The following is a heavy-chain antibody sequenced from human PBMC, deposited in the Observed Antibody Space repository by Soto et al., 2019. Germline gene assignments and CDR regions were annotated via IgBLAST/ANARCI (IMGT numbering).Heavy chain of an antibody. CDR1: GYTFTSYD. V-gene: IGHV1-8*01. CDR2: MNPNSGNT. CDR3: ARGLEAPSVREDYYYYYMDV. J-gene: IGHJ6*03. D-gene: IGHD1-1*01. Sequence: QVQLVQSGAEVKKPGASVKVSCKASGYTFTSYDINWVRQATGQGLEWMGWMNPNSGNTGYAQKFQGRATMPRNTSIRTAYMELRSLRSEDTAVYYCARGLEAPSVREDYYYYYMDVWGKGTTVTVSS.